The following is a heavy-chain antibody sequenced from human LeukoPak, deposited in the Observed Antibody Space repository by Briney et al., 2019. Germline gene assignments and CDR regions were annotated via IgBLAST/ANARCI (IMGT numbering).Heavy chain of an antibody. CDR2: IYTSGST. CDR3: ASDFGY. CDR1: GGSISSSTYY. Sequence: PSETLSLTCTVSGGSISSSTYYWGWIRQPPGKGLEWIGLIYTSGSTNYNPSLKSRVTISLDTSKNQFSLRLTSVTAADTAVYYCASDFGYWGQGTLVTVSS. J-gene: IGHJ4*02. V-gene: IGHV4-61*05.